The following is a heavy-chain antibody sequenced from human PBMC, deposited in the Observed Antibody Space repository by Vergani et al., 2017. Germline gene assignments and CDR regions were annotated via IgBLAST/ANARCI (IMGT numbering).Heavy chain of an antibody. CDR2: ISWNSGSI. CDR1: GFTFDDYA. V-gene: IGHV3-9*01. D-gene: IGHD6-13*01. J-gene: IGHJ6*03. CDR3: AKAGIAAADIYYYYYYMDV. Sequence: EVQLVESGGGLVQPGRSLRLSCAASGFTFDDYAMHWVRQAPGKGLEWVSGISWNSGSIGYADSVKGRFTIARDNAKNSLYLQINSLRAEDTALYYCAKAGIAAADIYYYYYYMDVWGKGTTVTVSS.